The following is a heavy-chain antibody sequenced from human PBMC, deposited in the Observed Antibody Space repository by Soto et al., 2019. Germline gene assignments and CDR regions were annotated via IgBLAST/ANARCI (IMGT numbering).Heavy chain of an antibody. CDR3: AKRPINSSCWYLSAFDI. J-gene: IGHJ3*02. D-gene: IGHD6-19*01. V-gene: IGHV3-23*01. CDR2: ISGSGGST. CDR1: GFTFSSYA. Sequence: GGSLRLSCAASGFTFSSYAMSWVRQAPGKGLEWVSAISGSGGSTYYADSVKGRFTISRDNSKNTLYLQMNSLRAEDTAVYYCAKRPINSSCWYLSAFDIWGQGTMVTVSS.